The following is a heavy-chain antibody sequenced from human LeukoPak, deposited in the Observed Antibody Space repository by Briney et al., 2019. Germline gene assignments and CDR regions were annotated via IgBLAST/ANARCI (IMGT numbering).Heavy chain of an antibody. CDR1: GGSISSYY. CDR2: IYYSGST. Sequence: SETLSLTCTVSGGSISSYYWSWIRQPPGKGLEWIGYIYYSGSTNYNPSLKSRVTISVDTSKNQFSLKLSSVTAADTAVYYCARAPGGYSYGYQNYYYGMDVWGQGTTVTVSS. J-gene: IGHJ6*02. V-gene: IGHV4-59*01. D-gene: IGHD5-18*01. CDR3: ARAPGGYSYGYQNYYYGMDV.